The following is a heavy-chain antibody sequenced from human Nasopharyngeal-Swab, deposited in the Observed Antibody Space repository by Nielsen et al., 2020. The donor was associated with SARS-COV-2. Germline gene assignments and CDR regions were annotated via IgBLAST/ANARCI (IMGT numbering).Heavy chain of an antibody. CDR1: GFTFSSYE. Sequence: GESLKISCAASGFTFSSYEMNWVRQAPGKGLEWVSYISGSGSTIYYADSVQGRFTISIDNAKNSLYLHMNSLKAEDTAIYYCARVDLALSNYFDYWGQGTLVTVSS. CDR2: ISGSGSTI. V-gene: IGHV3-48*03. D-gene: IGHD3-10*01. J-gene: IGHJ4*02. CDR3: ARVDLALSNYFDY.